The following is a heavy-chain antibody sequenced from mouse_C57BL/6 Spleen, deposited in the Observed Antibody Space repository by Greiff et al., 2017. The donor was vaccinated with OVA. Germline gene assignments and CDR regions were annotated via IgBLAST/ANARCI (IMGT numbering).Heavy chain of an antibody. CDR1: GFSFNTYA. CDR3: VRHVDGYYYFDY. Sequence: EVQGVESGGGLVQPKGSLKLSCAASGFSFNTYAMNWVRQAPGKGLEWVARIRSKSNNYATYYADSVKDRFTISRDDSESMLYLQMNNLKTEDTAMYYCVRHVDGYYYFDYWGQGTTLTVSS. D-gene: IGHD2-3*01. CDR2: IRSKSNNYAT. J-gene: IGHJ2*01. V-gene: IGHV10-1*01.